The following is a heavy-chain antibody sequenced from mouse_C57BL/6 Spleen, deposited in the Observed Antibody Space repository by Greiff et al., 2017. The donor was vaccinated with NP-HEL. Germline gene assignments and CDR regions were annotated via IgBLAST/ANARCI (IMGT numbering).Heavy chain of an antibody. J-gene: IGHJ2*01. CDR2: IRSKSNNYAT. V-gene: IGHV10-1*01. D-gene: IGHD2-4*01. CDR3: VGYDYSLDY. Sequence: DVQLVESGGGLVQPKGSLKLSCAASGFSFNTYAMNWVRQAPGKGLEWVARIRSKSNNYATYYADSVKDRFTISKDDSESMLYLQMNNLKTKATAMYYCVGYDYSLDYWGQGTTLTVSS. CDR1: GFSFNTYA.